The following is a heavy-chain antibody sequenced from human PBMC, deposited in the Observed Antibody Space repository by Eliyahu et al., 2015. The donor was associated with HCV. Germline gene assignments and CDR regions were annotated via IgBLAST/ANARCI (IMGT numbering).Heavy chain of an antibody. CDR3: ARRAYDSSGYSAEYFQH. Sequence: EVQLLESGGGLVQPGGSLRLSXXASGFTFSXXAMSWVRQAPGKGLEWVSAISGSGGSTYYADSVKGRFTISRDNSKNTLYLQMNSLRAEDTAVYYCARRAYDSSGYSAEYFQHWGQGTLVTVSS. J-gene: IGHJ1*01. V-gene: IGHV3-23*01. CDR1: GFTFSXXA. D-gene: IGHD3-22*01. CDR2: ISGSGGST.